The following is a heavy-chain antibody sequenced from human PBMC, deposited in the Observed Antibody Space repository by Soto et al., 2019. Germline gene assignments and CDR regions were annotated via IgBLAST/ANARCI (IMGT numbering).Heavy chain of an antibody. V-gene: IGHV3-30*18. D-gene: IGHD3-22*01. CDR3: AKDGEALYYYDTSGPKTWFDP. CDR2: ISYDGSNK. J-gene: IGHJ5*02. Sequence: LRLSCAASGFTFSRYGMHWVRQAPGKGLEWVAIISYDGSNKYYADSVKGRFTISRDDSKNTLYLQMNSLRAEDTAVYYCAKDGEALYYYDTSGPKTWFDPWGLGTLVTVSS. CDR1: GFTFSRYG.